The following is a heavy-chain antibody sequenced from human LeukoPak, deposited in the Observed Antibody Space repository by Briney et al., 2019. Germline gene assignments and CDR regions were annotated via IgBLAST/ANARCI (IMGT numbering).Heavy chain of an antibody. J-gene: IGHJ4*02. Sequence: GGSLRLSCAASGFTFSSYAMSWVRQAPGKELEWVSAINGSGGSTYYADSVKGRFTISRDNSKNTLYLQMNSLRAEDTAVYYCANDLSPKYSSSIVPGIPDYWGQGTLVTVSS. CDR2: INGSGGST. CDR1: GFTFSSYA. D-gene: IGHD6-6*01. V-gene: IGHV3-23*01. CDR3: ANDLSPKYSSSIVPGIPDY.